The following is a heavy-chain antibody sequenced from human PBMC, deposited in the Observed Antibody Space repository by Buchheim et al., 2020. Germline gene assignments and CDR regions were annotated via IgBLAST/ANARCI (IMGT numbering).Heavy chain of an antibody. CDR3: ARGGKGTIFGVVKNWFDP. CDR1: GGSTSSSDYY. D-gene: IGHD3-3*01. V-gene: IGHV4-30-4*01. J-gene: IGHJ5*02. Sequence: QVQLQESGPGLVKPSQTLSLTCTVSGGSTSSSDYYWSWIREPPGKGLEWIGYIYYSGSTYYNPSLKSRVTISVDTSKNQFSLKLSSVTAADTAVYYCARGGKGTIFGVVKNWFDPWGQGTL. CDR2: IYYSGST.